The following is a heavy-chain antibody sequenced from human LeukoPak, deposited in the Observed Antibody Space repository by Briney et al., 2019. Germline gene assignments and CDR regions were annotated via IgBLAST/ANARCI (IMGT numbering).Heavy chain of an antibody. D-gene: IGHD3-16*02. J-gene: IGHJ4*02. CDR1: GGSFSAYY. CDR3: ARELYDYIWGSYRNFDY. V-gene: IGHV4-34*01. CDR2: INHSGST. Sequence: SETLSLTCAVYGGSFSAYYWSWIRQPPGKGLEWIGEINHSGSTNYNPSLKSRVTISVDTSKNQFSLKLSSVTAADTAVYYCARELYDYIWGSYRNFDYWGQGTLVTVSS.